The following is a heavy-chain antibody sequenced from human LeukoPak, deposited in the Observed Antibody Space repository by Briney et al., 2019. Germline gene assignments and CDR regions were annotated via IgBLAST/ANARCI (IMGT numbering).Heavy chain of an antibody. J-gene: IGHJ4*02. CDR3: ARGDRYSGFDY. CDR1: GGSMSKFY. Sequence: PSETLSLTCTVSGGSMSKFYWSWFRQTPGKGLEWIGFIYYSGSTDYNSSLKSRLTISIDTSKNQFSLRLSSVTAADTAVYYCARGDRYSGFDYWGQGTLVTVSS. V-gene: IGHV4-59*12. D-gene: IGHD1-1*01. CDR2: IYYSGST.